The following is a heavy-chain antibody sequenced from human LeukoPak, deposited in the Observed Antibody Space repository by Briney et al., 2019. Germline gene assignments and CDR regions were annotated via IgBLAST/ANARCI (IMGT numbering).Heavy chain of an antibody. J-gene: IGHJ4*02. D-gene: IGHD6-13*01. CDR3: ARGPRAAADDY. V-gene: IGHV1-3*01. CDR2: INAYNGNT. CDR1: GFNITDYG. Sequence: ASVKVSCKASGFNITDYGITWVRRAPGQALEWMGWINAYNGNTKYSQKFQDRVTITRDTSASTAYMELTNLTSEDTAVYYCARGPRAAADDYWGQGSLVTVSS.